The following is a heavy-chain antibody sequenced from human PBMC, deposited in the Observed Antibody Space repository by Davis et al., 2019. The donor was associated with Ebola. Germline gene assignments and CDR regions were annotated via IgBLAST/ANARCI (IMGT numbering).Heavy chain of an antibody. Sequence: GESLKISCAASAFTFSSYWMTWVRQAPGKGLEWVASINQDGSEKYSVDSVKGRLTISRDNAKDSLYLQMNSLRAEDTAVYYCARGGSSQGYWGKGTLVTVSS. J-gene: IGHJ4*02. CDR3: ARGGSSQGY. CDR1: AFTFSSYW. CDR2: INQDGSEK. D-gene: IGHD6-13*01. V-gene: IGHV3-7*03.